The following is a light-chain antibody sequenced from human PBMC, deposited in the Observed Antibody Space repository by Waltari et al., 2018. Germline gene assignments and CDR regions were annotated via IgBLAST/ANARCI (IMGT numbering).Light chain of an antibody. Sequence: SYVLTQPPSVSVAPGETARITCGGNNIGRKTVHWYQQKPGQTPVVVIYYDSDRPSGFPGRFSCSNSFNTATLTISRVEAGDVADYYCQVWDSSRDHVVFGTGTKVTVL. CDR2: YDS. CDR1: NIGRKT. J-gene: IGLJ1*01. V-gene: IGLV3-21*04. CDR3: QVWDSSRDHVV.